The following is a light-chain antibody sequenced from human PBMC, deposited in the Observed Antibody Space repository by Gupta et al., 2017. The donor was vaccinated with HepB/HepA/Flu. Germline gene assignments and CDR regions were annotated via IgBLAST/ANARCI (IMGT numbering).Light chain of an antibody. V-gene: IGKV1-5*03. CDR2: KVS. CDR3: QQYNRFRRT. J-gene: IGKJ1*01. Sequence: DIQMTQSVSPLSASVGDRVTLTCRASHGIFGWLAWYQQKPGKAPRLLIYKVSALESGVPSRFSGSGSGTEFTLTIDSLQPDDFATYECQQYNRFRRTFGQGTKVDIK. CDR1: HGIFGW.